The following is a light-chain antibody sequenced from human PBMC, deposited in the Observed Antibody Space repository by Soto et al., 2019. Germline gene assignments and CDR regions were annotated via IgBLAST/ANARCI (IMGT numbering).Light chain of an antibody. Sequence: EIVMTQSPATLSVSPGERATLSCRANQSVSSNLAWYQQKPGQAPRLLIYGASTRATGIPARFSGSGSGTEFTLTISSLQSEDFAVYYCQAGFTFGPGTKVDIK. CDR3: QAGFT. V-gene: IGKV3-15*01. CDR1: QSVSSN. J-gene: IGKJ3*01. CDR2: GAS.